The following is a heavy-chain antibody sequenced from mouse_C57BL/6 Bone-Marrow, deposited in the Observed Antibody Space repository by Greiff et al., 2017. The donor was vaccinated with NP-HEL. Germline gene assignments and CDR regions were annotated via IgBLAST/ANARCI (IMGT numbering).Heavy chain of an antibody. D-gene: IGHD1-1*01. CDR3: ATYYYGSSLAWFAY. Sequence: VKLMESGAELVRPGASVKLSCKASGYTFTDYYINWVKQRPGQGLEWIARIYPGSGNTSYNEKFKGKATLTAEKSSSTAYMQLSSLTSEDSAVYFCATYYYGSSLAWFAYWGQGTLVTVSA. J-gene: IGHJ3*01. V-gene: IGHV1-76*01. CDR1: GYTFTDYY. CDR2: IYPGSGNT.